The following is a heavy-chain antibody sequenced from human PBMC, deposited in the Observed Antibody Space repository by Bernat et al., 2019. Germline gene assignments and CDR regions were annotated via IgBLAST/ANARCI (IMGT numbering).Heavy chain of an antibody. CDR3: ARHMAGSYTGFDY. CDR1: GDSINSYF. J-gene: IGHJ4*02. Sequence: QVMLQESGPGLVKPSETLSLTCIVSGDSINSYFWSWVRQPPGQGLEWVASIYYTGSSNYNPSLKSRVAISMDTSKNHFSLKLNSVTAADTAIYYCARHMAGSYTGFDYWGQGALVTVSS. CDR2: IYYTGSS. V-gene: IGHV4-59*08. D-gene: IGHD6-19*01.